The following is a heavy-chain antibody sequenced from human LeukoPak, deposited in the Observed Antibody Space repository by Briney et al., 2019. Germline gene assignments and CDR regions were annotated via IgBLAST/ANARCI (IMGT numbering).Heavy chain of an antibody. CDR2: IRSKAYGGST. D-gene: IGHD2-15*01. Sequence: KAGGSLRLSCTASGFTFGDYAVSWFRQAPGKGLEWVGFIRSKAYGGSTEYAASVKGGFTISRDDSKSIAYLQMNSLKIEDTAMYYCTREKLVAAAHDAFDIWGQGTMVTVSS. V-gene: IGHV3-49*05. CDR3: TREKLVAAAHDAFDI. CDR1: GFTFGDYA. J-gene: IGHJ3*02.